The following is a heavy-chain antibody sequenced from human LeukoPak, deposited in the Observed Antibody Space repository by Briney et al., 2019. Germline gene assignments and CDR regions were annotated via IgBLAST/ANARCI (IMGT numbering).Heavy chain of an antibody. V-gene: IGHV3-33*01. Sequence: GGSLRLSCAASGFTFSSYGMHWVRQAPGKGLEWVAVIWYDGSNKYYADSVKGRFTISRDNAKNTLFLQMNSLRAEDTAVYYCARGPGAFDIWGQGTMVTVSS. CDR1: GFTFSSYG. J-gene: IGHJ3*02. CDR2: IWYDGSNK. D-gene: IGHD2-2*01. CDR3: ARGPGAFDI.